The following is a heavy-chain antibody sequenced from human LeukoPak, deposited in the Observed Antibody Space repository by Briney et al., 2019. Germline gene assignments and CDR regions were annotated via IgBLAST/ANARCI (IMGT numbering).Heavy chain of an antibody. CDR3: ARETRLHSGSYSNDAFDI. CDR2: ISYSGST. V-gene: IGHV4-59*01. Sequence: PSETLSLTCTVSGGSISSYYWSWIRQPPGKGLEWIGYISYSGSTDYNPSLKSRVTISLDTSKNQFSLRLSSVTAADTAVYYCARETRLHSGSYSNDAFDIWGQGTMVSVSS. J-gene: IGHJ3*02. CDR1: GGSISSYY. D-gene: IGHD1-26*01.